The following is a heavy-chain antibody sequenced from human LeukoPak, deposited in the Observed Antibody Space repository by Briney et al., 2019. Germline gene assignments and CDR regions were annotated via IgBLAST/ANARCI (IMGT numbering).Heavy chain of an antibody. CDR1: GYSFSTFG. CDR2: ISPYDDST. Sequence: VSVKVSCKASGYSFSTFGITWVRQAPGQGLEWMGWISPYDDSTAYGQKFEGRVTMTRDTSTNTAYMELRSLTSDDTALYYCAKVDPPIAVGAPGDAFDLWGQGTMVIVSS. J-gene: IGHJ3*01. CDR3: AKVDPPIAVGAPGDAFDL. V-gene: IGHV1-18*01. D-gene: IGHD6-19*01.